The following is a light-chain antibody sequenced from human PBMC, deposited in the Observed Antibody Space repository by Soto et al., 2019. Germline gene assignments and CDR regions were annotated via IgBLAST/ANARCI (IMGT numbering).Light chain of an antibody. CDR3: CSYAGNSTLRV. V-gene: IGLV2-23*02. CDR1: SSDVGSYNL. CDR2: EVS. J-gene: IGLJ2*01. Sequence: QSALTQPASVSGSPGQSITISCTGTSSDVGSYNLVSWYQQHPGKAPKLMIYEVSKRPSGVSNRFSGSKSGNTASLTISGLQAEDEADYYCCSYAGNSTLRVFGGGTQLTVL.